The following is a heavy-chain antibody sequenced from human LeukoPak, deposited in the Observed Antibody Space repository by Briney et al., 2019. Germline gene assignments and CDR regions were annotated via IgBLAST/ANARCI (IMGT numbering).Heavy chain of an antibody. J-gene: IGHJ4*02. CDR1: GFTFSSYG. Sequence: GRSLRLSCAASGFTFSSYGMHWVRQAPGKGLEWVAVISYDGSNKYYADSVKGRFTISRDNSKNTLYLQMNSLRAEDTAVYYCAKSHYRGFGELFSNFDDWGQGTLVTVSS. D-gene: IGHD3-10*01. CDR3: AKSHYRGFGELFSNFDD. V-gene: IGHV3-30*18. CDR2: ISYDGSNK.